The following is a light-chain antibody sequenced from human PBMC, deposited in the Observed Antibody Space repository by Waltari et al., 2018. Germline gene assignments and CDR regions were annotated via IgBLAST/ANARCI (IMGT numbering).Light chain of an antibody. V-gene: IGKV1-27*01. CDR3: QKYNSVWT. Sequence: DIQMTQSPSSLSASVGDRVTITCRASQGIGNYLAWYQQKPGKLPKLLIYAAYTLQSGVPSRFSGSGSGTDFTLTISSLQPEDVATYYCQKYNSVWTFGQGTKVEIK. CDR2: AAY. CDR1: QGIGNY. J-gene: IGKJ1*01.